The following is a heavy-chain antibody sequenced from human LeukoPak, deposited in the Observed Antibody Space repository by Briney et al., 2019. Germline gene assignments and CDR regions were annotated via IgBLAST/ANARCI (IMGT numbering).Heavy chain of an antibody. CDR1: GFTFSSYG. V-gene: IGHV3-30*02. CDR2: IRYDGGNK. Sequence: QTGGSLRLSCAASGFTFSSYGMSWVRQAPGKGLEWVAFIRYDGGNKYYADSVKGRFTISRDNSKNTLYLQMNSLGAEDTAVYYCAKEGLPLVGYFDYWGQGTLVTVSS. J-gene: IGHJ4*02. CDR3: AKEGLPLVGYFDY. D-gene: IGHD2-8*02.